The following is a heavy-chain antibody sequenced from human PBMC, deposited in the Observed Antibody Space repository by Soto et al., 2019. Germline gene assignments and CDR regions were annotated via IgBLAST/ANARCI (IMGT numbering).Heavy chain of an antibody. CDR2: LTRGGTS. V-gene: IGHV3-23*01. Sequence: GGSLRLSCAASGFTFSDYSMSWVRQTPERGLEWVSTLTRGGTSYYADSVQGRFTVSRDNSKNTVSLQMHSLRAEDTALYYCTKRATTVPTPGNYFDSWGQGTLVTVSS. CDR1: GFTFSDYS. D-gene: IGHD1-1*01. CDR3: TKRATTVPTPGNYFDS. J-gene: IGHJ4*02.